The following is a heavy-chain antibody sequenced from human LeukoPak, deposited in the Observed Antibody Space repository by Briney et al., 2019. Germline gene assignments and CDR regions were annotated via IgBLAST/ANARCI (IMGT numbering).Heavy chain of an antibody. Sequence: GGSLRLSCAASGFTVSSNYMSWVRQAPGKGLEWVSVIYSGGSTYYADSVKCRFTISRDNSKNTLYLQMNSLRAEDTAVYYCARDYSHPIYGMDVWGQGTTVTVSS. CDR3: ARDYSHPIYGMDV. V-gene: IGHV3-66*01. CDR1: GFTVSSNY. J-gene: IGHJ6*02. D-gene: IGHD2-15*01. CDR2: IYSGGST.